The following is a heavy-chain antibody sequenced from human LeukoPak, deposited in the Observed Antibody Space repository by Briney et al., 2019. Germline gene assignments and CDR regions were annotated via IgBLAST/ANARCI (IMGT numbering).Heavy chain of an antibody. V-gene: IGHV4-39*01. Sequence: SETLSLTCTVSGGSISSSSYYWGWIRQPPGKGLEWIGSIYYSGSTYYNPSLKSRVTISVDTSKNQFSLKLSSVTAADTAVYYCATSMIVVVITHDAFAWRLQGTMVTVSS. J-gene: IGHJ3*01. CDR1: GGSISSSSYY. D-gene: IGHD3-22*01. CDR2: IYYSGST. CDR3: ATSMIVVVITHDAFAW.